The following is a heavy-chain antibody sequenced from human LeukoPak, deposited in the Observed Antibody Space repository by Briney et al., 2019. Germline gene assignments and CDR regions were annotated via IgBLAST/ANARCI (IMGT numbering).Heavy chain of an antibody. Sequence: SETLSLTCTVSGGSISSSSYYWGWIRQPPGKGLEWIGSIYYSGSTYYNPSLKSRVTISVDTSKNQFSLKLSSVTAADTAVYYCARGTDSGYSYGYYYYYYMDVWGKGTTVTVSS. V-gene: IGHV4-39*07. J-gene: IGHJ6*03. CDR3: ARGTDSGYSYGYYYYYYMDV. CDR2: IYYSGST. CDR1: GGSISSSSYY. D-gene: IGHD5-18*01.